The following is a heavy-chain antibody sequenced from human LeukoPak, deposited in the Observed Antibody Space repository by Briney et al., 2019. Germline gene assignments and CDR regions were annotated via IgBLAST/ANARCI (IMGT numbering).Heavy chain of an antibody. V-gene: IGHV1-18*04. Sequence: ASVKVSCKASGYTFTSYGISWVRQAPGQGLEWMGWISAYNGNTNYAQKLQGRVTMTTDTSTSTAYMELRSLGSDDTAVYYCARVGRTTGTTRSAFDIWGQGTMVTVSS. CDR1: GYTFTSYG. CDR2: ISAYNGNT. CDR3: ARVGRTTGTTRSAFDI. J-gene: IGHJ3*02. D-gene: IGHD1-1*01.